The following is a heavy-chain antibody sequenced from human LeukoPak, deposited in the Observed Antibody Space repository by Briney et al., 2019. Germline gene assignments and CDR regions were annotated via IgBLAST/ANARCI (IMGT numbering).Heavy chain of an antibody. CDR2: INHRGST. J-gene: IGHJ3*02. CDR3: ARTTYYEFWSGSLGAFDI. Sequence: PSETLSLTCGVYGGSFSGYYWTWIRQPPGKGLEWIGEINHRGSTNYNPSLKSRVTISVDTSKNEFSLNLDSVTAADTAVYYCARTTYYEFWSGSLGAFDIWGQGSRVTVSS. V-gene: IGHV4-34*01. CDR1: GGSFSGYY. D-gene: IGHD3-3*01.